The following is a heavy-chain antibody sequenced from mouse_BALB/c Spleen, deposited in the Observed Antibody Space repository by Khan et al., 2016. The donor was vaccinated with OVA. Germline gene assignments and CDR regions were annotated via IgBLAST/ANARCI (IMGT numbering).Heavy chain of an antibody. CDR3: AKFTPDYYSMDY. J-gene: IGHJ4*01. CDR2: IWGDGST. CDR1: GFSLSSNG. D-gene: IGHD1-1*01. V-gene: IGHV2-3*01. Sequence: VQLKESGPGLVAPSQSLSITCTVSGFSLSSNGVSWVRQPPGKGLEWLGVIWGDGSTNYHSTLKSRLIISKDNSKSQVFLKLNSLQTDDTATYXCAKFTPDYYSMDYWGQGTSVTVSS.